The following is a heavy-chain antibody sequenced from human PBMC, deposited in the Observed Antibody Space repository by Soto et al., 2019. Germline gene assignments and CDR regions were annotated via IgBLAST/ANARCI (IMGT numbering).Heavy chain of an antibody. Sequence: EVQLVESGGGLVQPGGSLRLSCAASGFTVSSNYMSWVRQAPGKGLEWVSVIYSGGSTYYADSVKGRFTISRDNSKNTLYLQMNSLRAEDTAVYYCARDKDFSGGSCYGAAFDIWGQGTMVTVSS. CDR1: GFTVSSNY. D-gene: IGHD2-15*01. J-gene: IGHJ3*02. V-gene: IGHV3-66*01. CDR2: IYSGGST. CDR3: ARDKDFSGGSCYGAAFDI.